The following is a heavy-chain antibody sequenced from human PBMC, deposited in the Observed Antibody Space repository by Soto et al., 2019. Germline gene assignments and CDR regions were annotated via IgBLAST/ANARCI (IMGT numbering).Heavy chain of an antibody. CDR3: ARPLEQHQLGFGMDV. CDR2: IWYDGSKI. V-gene: IGHV3-33*01. D-gene: IGHD6-13*01. Sequence: GGALRLSCAASGFTFSSYGMHWVRQAPGKGLEWVAVIWYDGSKIYYADSVKGRFTISRDNSKSTLYLQMNSLRAEDTAVYYCARPLEQHQLGFGMDVWGQGSPVTVSS. CDR1: GFTFSSYG. J-gene: IGHJ6*01.